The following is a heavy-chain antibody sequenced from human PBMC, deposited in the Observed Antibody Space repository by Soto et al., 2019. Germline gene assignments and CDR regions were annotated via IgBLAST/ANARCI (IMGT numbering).Heavy chain of an antibody. CDR1: GYTLNEVA. CDR3: TTYHGDYYFYH. Sequence: QVQLVQSGAEVKKPGASVKVSCKVSGYTLNEVAMHWVRQAPGKGLEWLGGFDPDEAETIYAQHFQGRVTMTEDTSTDTVYMELSSLRSEDTALYFCTTYHGDYYFYHWGKGTLVTVSS. D-gene: IGHD4-17*01. J-gene: IGHJ4*02. CDR2: FDPDEAET. V-gene: IGHV1-24*01.